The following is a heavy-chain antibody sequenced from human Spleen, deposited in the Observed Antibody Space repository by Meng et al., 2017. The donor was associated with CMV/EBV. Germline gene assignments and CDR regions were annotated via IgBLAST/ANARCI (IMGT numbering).Heavy chain of an antibody. J-gene: IGHJ4*02. V-gene: IGHV1-69*10. D-gene: IGHD3-10*01. CDR3: ARDYTYYYGSGSLYYFDY. CDR2: IIPLFGIA. Sequence: SVKVSCKASGGTFSSYAISWVRQAPGQGLEWVGGIIPLFGIANYAQKLQGRVTMTTDTSTSTAYMELRSLRSDDTAVYYCARDYTYYYGSGSLYYFDYWGQGTLVTVSS. CDR1: GGTFSSYA.